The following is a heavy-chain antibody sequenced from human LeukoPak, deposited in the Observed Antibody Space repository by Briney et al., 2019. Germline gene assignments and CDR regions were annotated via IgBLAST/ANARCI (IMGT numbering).Heavy chain of an antibody. J-gene: IGHJ6*03. CDR1: GGTFSSYA. D-gene: IGHD3-10*01. V-gene: IGHV1-69*06. CDR3: ARDGAARPYYYGSGSPQGGYYYYMDV. Sequence: GASVKVSCKASGGTFSSYAISWVRQAPGQGLEWMGGIIPIFGTANYAQKFQGRVTITADKSTSTAYMELSSLRSEDTAVYYCARDGAARPYYYGSGSPQGGYYYYMDVWGKGTTVTVSS. CDR2: IIPIFGTA.